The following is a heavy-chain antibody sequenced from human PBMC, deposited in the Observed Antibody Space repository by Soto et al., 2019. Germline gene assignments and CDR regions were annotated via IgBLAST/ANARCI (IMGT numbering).Heavy chain of an antibody. J-gene: IGHJ4*02. CDR1: GFTFSSYS. CDR2: ISSSSSYI. V-gene: IGHV3-21*01. D-gene: IGHD2-15*01. Sequence: PGGSLRLSCAASGFTFSSYSMNWVRQAPGKGLEWVSSISSSSSYIYYADSVKGRFTISRDNAKNSLYLQMNSLRAEDTAVYYCARASCSGGSCLDYWGQGTLVTV. CDR3: ARASCSGGSCLDY.